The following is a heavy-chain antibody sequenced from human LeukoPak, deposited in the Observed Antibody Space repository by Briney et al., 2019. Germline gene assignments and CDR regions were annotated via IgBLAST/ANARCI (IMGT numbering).Heavy chain of an antibody. V-gene: IGHV4-39*01. J-gene: IGHJ5*02. CDR3: ARHAWSYDSSGYYYNLGFWYDP. D-gene: IGHD3-22*01. Sequence: SETLSLTCSVSGDSISRCSYHWGWIRQPRGKRLEWIGSVFYTGSTYYNPFLKSRVTIFVDMSKNQFSLKLRSVTAADTAVYYCARHAWSYDSSGYYYNLGFWYDPWGQGTLVTVSS. CDR2: VFYTGST. CDR1: GDSISRCSYH.